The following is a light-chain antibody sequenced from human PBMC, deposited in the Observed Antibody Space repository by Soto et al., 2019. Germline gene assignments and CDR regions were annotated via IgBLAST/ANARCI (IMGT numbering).Light chain of an antibody. CDR2: DVS. CDR3: SSYTSSSTLSV. V-gene: IGLV2-14*01. Sequence: QSALTQPASVSGSPGQSITISCTGTSSDVGGYNYVSWYQQHPGKAPKLMIYDVSNRPSGVSNRFSGSKSGHTASLTISGLQAEDEADYYCSSYTSSSTLSVFGTGTKLTVL. CDR1: SSDVGGYNY. J-gene: IGLJ1*01.